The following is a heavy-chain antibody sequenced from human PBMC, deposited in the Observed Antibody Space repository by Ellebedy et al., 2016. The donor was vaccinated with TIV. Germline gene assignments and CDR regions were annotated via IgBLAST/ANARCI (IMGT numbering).Heavy chain of an antibody. D-gene: IGHD6-6*01. V-gene: IGHV4-59*01. J-gene: IGHJ4*02. Sequence: SETLSLXXAVYGGSFSGYYWSWIRQPPGKGLEWIGYIYYSGSTNYNPSLKSRVTISVDTSKNQFSLKLSSVTAADTAVYYCARESYSSSSLFDYWGQGTLVTVSS. CDR3: ARESYSSSSLFDY. CDR1: GGSFSGYY. CDR2: IYYSGST.